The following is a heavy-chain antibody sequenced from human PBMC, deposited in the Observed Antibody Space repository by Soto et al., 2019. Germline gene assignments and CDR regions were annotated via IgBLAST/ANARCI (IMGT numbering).Heavy chain of an antibody. D-gene: IGHD6-19*01. V-gene: IGHV4-39*01. J-gene: IGHJ1*01. CDR2: IYYSGST. CDR3: ARHQRGYSSGWYLMGGYFQH. CDR1: GGSISSSSYY. Sequence: QLQLQESGPGLVKPSETLSLTCTVSGGSISSSSYYWGWIRQPPGKGLEWIGSIYYSGSTYYNPSLKSRVTISVDTSKNQFSLKLSSVTAADTAVYYCARHQRGYSSGWYLMGGYFQHWGQGTLVTVSS.